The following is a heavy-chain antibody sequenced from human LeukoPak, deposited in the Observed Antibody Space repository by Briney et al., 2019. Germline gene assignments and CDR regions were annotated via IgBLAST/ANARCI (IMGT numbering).Heavy chain of an antibody. D-gene: IGHD3-22*01. CDR3: ARQKKEVYYYDGSSYYYFDY. J-gene: IGHJ4*02. Sequence: SETLSLTCTVSGGSISSSSYNWGWIRQPPGKGLEWIGGIHHSGNTYYKSSLKSRVTLSADTSKNQFFLKLSSVTAADTAVYYCARQKKEVYYYDGSSYYYFDYWGQGTLVTVSS. CDR2: IHHSGNT. CDR1: GGSISSSSYN. V-gene: IGHV4-39*01.